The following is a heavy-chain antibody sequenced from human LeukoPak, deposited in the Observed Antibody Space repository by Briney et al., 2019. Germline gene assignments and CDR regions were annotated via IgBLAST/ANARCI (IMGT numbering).Heavy chain of an antibody. CDR2: IYYSGIT. V-gene: IGHV4-30-4*08. CDR1: GGSIISSAYY. J-gene: IGHJ4*02. Sequence: SQTLSLXCTVSGGSIISSAYYWSWIRQPPAKGLEWIGYIYYSGITYYNPSLKSRVTISLDTSKTQLSLKLSSVTAADTAVYYCVRTEVSSGSEDYWGQGTLVTVSS. D-gene: IGHD6-19*01. CDR3: VRTEVSSGSEDY.